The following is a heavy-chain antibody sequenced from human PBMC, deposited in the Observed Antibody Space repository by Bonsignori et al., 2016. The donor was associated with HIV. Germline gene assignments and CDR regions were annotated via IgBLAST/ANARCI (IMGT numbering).Heavy chain of an antibody. D-gene: IGHD2-2*02. J-gene: IGHJ4*02. CDR2: INHAGSEK. CDR3: VRVNGLYSGRSWLDH. V-gene: IGHV3-7*03. Sequence: WIRQPPGKGLEWVASINHAGSEKHYLDSVKGRFTISRDNSKNSLSLQMNSLRAEDTGVYYCVRVNGLYSGRSWLDHWGQGALVTVSS.